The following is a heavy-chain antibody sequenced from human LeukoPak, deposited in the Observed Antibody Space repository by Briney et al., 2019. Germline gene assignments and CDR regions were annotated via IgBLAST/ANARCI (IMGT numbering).Heavy chain of an antibody. CDR3: AKGGLRYFDWLSRVYYFDY. J-gene: IGHJ4*02. D-gene: IGHD3-9*01. Sequence: GGSLRLSCAASGFTFSSYGMSWVRQAPGKGLEWVSAISGSGGSTYYADSVKGRFTISRDNSKNTLYLQMNSLRAEDTAVYYCAKGGLRYFDWLSRVYYFDYWGQGTLVTVSS. CDR1: GFTFSSYG. V-gene: IGHV3-23*01. CDR2: ISGSGGST.